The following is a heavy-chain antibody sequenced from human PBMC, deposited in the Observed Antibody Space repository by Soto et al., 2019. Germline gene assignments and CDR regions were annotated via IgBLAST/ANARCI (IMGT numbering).Heavy chain of an antibody. V-gene: IGHV1-3*01. J-gene: IGHJ4*02. D-gene: IGHD2-2*02. Sequence: ASVKVSCKASGYTFTSYAMHWVRQAPGQRLEWMGWINAGNGNTKYSQKYQGRVTITRDTYASTAYKKKNNLRTKDTALYYCAKSATVPAAIAYWGQGTLVTVSS. CDR2: INAGNGNT. CDR1: GYTFTSYA. CDR3: AKSATVPAAIAY.